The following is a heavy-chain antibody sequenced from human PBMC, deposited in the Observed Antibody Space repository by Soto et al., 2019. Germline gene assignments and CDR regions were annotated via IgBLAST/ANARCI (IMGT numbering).Heavy chain of an antibody. CDR3: ARGDNSGYDYGGLGGFFDY. D-gene: IGHD5-12*01. V-gene: IGHV4-31*03. CDR2: IYYSGST. CDR1: GGSISSGGYY. Sequence: QVQLQESGPGLVKPSQTLSLTCTVSGGSISSGGYYWSWIRQHPGKGLEWIGYIYYSGSTYYNPSLESRVTISVDTSKNHFSMKRSSVTAADTAVYYCARGDNSGYDYGGLGGFFDYGGQGTLVTVSS. J-gene: IGHJ4*02.